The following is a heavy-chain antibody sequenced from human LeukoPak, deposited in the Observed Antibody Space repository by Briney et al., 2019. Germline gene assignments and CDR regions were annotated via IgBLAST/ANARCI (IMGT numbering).Heavy chain of an antibody. Sequence: GGSLRLSCAASGFTFSSYSMNWVRQAQGQGLEWEAFIRYDGSNKYYADSVKGRFTISRDNSKNTLYLQMNSLRAEDTAVYYCASTVVPPDYWGQGTLVTVSS. D-gene: IGHD4-23*01. CDR1: GFTFSSYS. CDR2: IRYDGSNK. V-gene: IGHV3-30*02. CDR3: ASTVVPPDY. J-gene: IGHJ4*02.